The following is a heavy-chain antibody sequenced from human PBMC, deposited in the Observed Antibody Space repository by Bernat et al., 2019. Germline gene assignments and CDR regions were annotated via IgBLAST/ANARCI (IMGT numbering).Heavy chain of an antibody. V-gene: IGHV4-38-2*01. CDR2: IYHSGST. D-gene: IGHD3-10*01. CDR1: GYSISSGYY. Sequence: QVQLQESGPGLVKPSETLSLTCAVSGYSISSGYYWGWIRQPPGKGLEWIGSIYHSGSTYYNPSLKSRVTIPVDTSKNQFSLKLSSVTAADTAVYYCARAPVTMVQGVSYDYWGQGTLVTVSS. J-gene: IGHJ4*02. CDR3: ARAPVTMVQGVSYDY.